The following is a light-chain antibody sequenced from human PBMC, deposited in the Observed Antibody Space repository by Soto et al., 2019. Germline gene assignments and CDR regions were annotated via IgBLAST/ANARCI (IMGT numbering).Light chain of an antibody. CDR2: GAS. Sequence: EIVLTQSPGTLSLSPGERATLSCRASQSVSSSYFAWYQQKPGQAPRVLIYGASSRATGFPDRFSGSGSGTDCTLPISRLEPEDFAVYYCQQYGGWTFGQGTKVEIK. V-gene: IGKV3-20*01. CDR1: QSVSSSY. CDR3: QQYGGWT. J-gene: IGKJ1*01.